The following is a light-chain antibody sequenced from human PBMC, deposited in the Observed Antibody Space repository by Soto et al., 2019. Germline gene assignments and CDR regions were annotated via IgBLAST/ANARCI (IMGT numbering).Light chain of an antibody. CDR1: SSDVGGYNY. J-gene: IGLJ1*01. V-gene: IGLV2-14*01. CDR2: GVR. Sequence: QSVLTQPASVSGSPGHSITISCTGTSSDVGGYNYVSWYQQHPGKAPKLMIYGVRNRPSGVSNRFSGSKSVNTASLTISGLQAEDEADYYCSSYTTISTYVFGTGTKVTV. CDR3: SSYTTISTYV.